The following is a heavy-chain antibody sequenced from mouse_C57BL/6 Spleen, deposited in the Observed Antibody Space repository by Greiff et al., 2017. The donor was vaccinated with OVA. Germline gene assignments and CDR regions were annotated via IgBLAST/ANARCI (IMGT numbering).Heavy chain of an antibody. CDR1: GYTFTSYW. D-gene: IGHD3-3*01. V-gene: IGHV1-53*01. Sequence: VQLQQPGTELVQPGASVKLSCTASGYTFTSYWMHWVKQRPGQGLEWIGNINPSNGGTNYTDMFKSQATLTVDTSSTTSYMQRSSLTSEDSAVYYCARERDWLFDYWGQGTTLTVSS. CDR2: INPSNGGT. J-gene: IGHJ2*01. CDR3: ARERDWLFDY.